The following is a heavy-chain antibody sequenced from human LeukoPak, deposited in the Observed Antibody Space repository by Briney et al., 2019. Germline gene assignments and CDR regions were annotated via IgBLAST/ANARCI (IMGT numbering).Heavy chain of an antibody. CDR2: ISSSSSYI. J-gene: IGHJ4*02. CDR3: ARSTYYYYDSSGYYYFDY. CDR1: GFTFSSYS. Sequence: KPGGSLRLSCAASGFTFSSYSMNWVRQAPGKGLEWVSSISSSSSYIYYADSVKGRFTISRDNAKNSLYLQMNSLRAEDTAVYYCARSTYYYYDSSGYYYFDYWGQGTLVTVSS. D-gene: IGHD3-22*01. V-gene: IGHV3-21*01.